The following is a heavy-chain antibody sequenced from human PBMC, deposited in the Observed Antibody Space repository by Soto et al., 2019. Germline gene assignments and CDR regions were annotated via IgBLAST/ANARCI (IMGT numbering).Heavy chain of an antibody. V-gene: IGHV1-69*12. CDR1: RGTFSSSA. CDR3: ARDKDRQQLGGNYYYIMDV. CDR2: IMPVFPTP. Sequence: QVQLVQSGAEVKKPGSSVKISCKASRGTFSSSAISWVRQAPGQGLEWMGGIMPVFPTPDYAQNFQGRVTITADESTSTAYLEVRSLRSEDTAVYYCARDKDRQQLGGNYYYIMDVWGQGTTVTVSS. D-gene: IGHD3-3*02. J-gene: IGHJ6*02.